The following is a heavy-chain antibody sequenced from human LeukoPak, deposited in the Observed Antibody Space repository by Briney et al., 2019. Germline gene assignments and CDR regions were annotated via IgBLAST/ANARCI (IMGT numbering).Heavy chain of an antibody. CDR3: ARGTAAGNFDY. CDR1: GFTFSSYS. J-gene: IGHJ4*02. V-gene: IGHV3-21*01. CDR2: ISSSSSYI. Sequence: GGSLRLSCAASGFTFSSYSMNWVRQAPGKGLEWVSSISSSSSYIYYADSVKGRFTISRDNAKNSLYLQMNSLRAEDTAVYYCARGTAAGNFDYWGQGTLVTVSS. D-gene: IGHD6-13*01.